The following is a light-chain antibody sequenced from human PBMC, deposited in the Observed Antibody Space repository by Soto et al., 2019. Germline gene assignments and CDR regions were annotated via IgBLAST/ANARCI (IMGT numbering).Light chain of an antibody. V-gene: IGKV3-15*01. J-gene: IGKJ5*01. CDR3: QQYNNWPPST. CDR1: QSVTSRY. Sequence: EIVLTPSPGTLAFSPGEKATPSCRARQSVTSRYLAWYQQKPGQAPRLLFYGASTRATGIPARFSGSGSGTEFTLTISSLQSEDFAVYYCQQYNNWPPSTFGQGTRLEIK. CDR2: GAS.